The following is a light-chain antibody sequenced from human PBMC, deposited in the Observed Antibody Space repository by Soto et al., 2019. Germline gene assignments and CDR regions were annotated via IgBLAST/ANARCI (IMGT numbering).Light chain of an antibody. CDR3: QQYNSSPIT. Sequence: IVLTQAPGTLSLSRGERATLSCRASQSIGSKYLAWYQQKPGQAPRLLIYGSSSRATGIPDRFSGSGSGTDFTLTISRLEPEDFAVYYCQQYNSSPITFGQGTRLEIK. CDR1: QSIGSKY. J-gene: IGKJ5*01. V-gene: IGKV3-20*01. CDR2: GSS.